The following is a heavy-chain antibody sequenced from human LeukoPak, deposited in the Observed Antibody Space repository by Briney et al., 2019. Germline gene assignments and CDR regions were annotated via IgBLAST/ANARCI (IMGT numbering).Heavy chain of an antibody. V-gene: IGHV5-51*01. CDR2: IYPGDSDT. J-gene: IGHJ4*02. D-gene: IGHD5-24*01. CDR3: ARLDDNCFDY. CDR1: GYSFTNYW. Sequence: GESLKISCKGSGYSFTNYWIGWVRQMPGKGLEWMGIIYPGDSDTTYKPSFQGQVTISADKSISTAYLQWSSLKASDTAMYYCARLDDNCFDYWGQGTLVTVSS.